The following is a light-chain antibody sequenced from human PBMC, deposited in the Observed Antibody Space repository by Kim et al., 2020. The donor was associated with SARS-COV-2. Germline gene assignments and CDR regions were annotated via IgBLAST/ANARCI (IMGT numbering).Light chain of an antibody. CDR1: RAIWPW. J-gene: IGKJ1*01. CDR3: QQYDRFWT. V-gene: IGKV1-5*03. CDR2: KAS. Sequence: DVQMTQSPSTLSVSVADRVTITCRASRAIWPWLAWYQQKPGKAPKLLIYKASSIETGVPSRFSGSGFGTDFTLTISSLQPDDTATYYCQQYDRFWTFGQGTKVDIK.